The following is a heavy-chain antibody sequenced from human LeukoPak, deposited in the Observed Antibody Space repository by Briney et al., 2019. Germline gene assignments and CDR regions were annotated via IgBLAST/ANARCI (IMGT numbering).Heavy chain of an antibody. CDR2: IRCSGNYI. D-gene: IGHD2/OR15-2a*01. CDR3: VRGCNRASCPYYSDS. CDR1: GFTFSSYE. V-gene: IGHV3-48*03. Sequence: GGSLRLSCVASGFTFSSYEVSWVRQAPGKGLEWVSYIRCSGNYIEYADSVKGRFTISRDNAKNSLYLQMNSLRAEDTAVYYCVRGCNRASCPYYSDSWAQGTLVSVSS. J-gene: IGHJ4*02.